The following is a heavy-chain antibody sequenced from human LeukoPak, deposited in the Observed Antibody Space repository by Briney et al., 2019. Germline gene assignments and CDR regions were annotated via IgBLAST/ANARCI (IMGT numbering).Heavy chain of an antibody. CDR1: GGSISSYY. D-gene: IGHD6-19*01. CDR2: INTGGST. V-gene: IGHV4-4*07. CDR3: ARDRLAVAGTHFLFFDY. J-gene: IGHJ4*02. Sequence: KPSETLSLTCTVSGGSISSYYWSWIRQPAGKGLDLIGRINTGGSTNYNPSLKSRVTMSVDTSTNQFSLKLSSVTAADTAVYYCARDRLAVAGTHFLFFDYWGQGTLVTVSS.